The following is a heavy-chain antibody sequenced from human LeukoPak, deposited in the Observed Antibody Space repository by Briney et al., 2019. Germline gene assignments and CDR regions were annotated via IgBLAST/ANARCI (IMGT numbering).Heavy chain of an antibody. CDR3: ARKPMLYCSSTSCFNWFDP. CDR2: INTDGSST. D-gene: IGHD2-2*01. V-gene: IGHV3-74*01. J-gene: IGHJ5*02. Sequence: GGSLRLSCAATGFTFSRHWMHWLRQAPGKGLVWVSRINTDGSSTSYADSVKGRFTISRDNAKNTLYLQMNSLRAEDTAVYYCARKPMLYCSSTSCFNWFDPWGQGTLVTVSS. CDR1: GFTFSRHW.